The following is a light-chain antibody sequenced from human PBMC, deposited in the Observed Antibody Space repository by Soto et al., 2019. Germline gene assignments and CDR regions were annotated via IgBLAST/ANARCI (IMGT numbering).Light chain of an antibody. CDR1: SSNIGTNA. V-gene: IGLV1-44*01. CDR3: AAWDDSLNGYV. J-gene: IGLJ1*01. Sequence: QSVLTQPPSASGTPVQRVTISCSGGSSNIGTNAVNWYQQLPGTAPKLLIYNNNQRPSGVPDRFSGSKSGTSASLAISGLQSEDEADYYCAAWDDSLNGYVFGTGTKLPS. CDR2: NNN.